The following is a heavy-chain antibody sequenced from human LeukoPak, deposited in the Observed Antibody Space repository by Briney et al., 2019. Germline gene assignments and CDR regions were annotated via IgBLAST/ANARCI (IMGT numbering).Heavy chain of an antibody. D-gene: IGHD3-10*01. CDR1: GYSFTSYW. CDR2: IYPGDSDT. CDR3: ARHTYGPGTYYLDY. Sequence: GESLKISCQGSGYSFTSYWIGRVRQMPGKGLEWMGIIYPGDSDTRYSPSFQGQVTISADKSISTAYLQWNSLKASDTAMYYCARHTYGPGTYYLDYWGQGALVTVSS. J-gene: IGHJ4*02. V-gene: IGHV5-51*01.